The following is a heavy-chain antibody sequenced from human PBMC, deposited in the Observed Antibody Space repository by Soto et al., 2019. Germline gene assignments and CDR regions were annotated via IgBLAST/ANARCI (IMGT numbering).Heavy chain of an antibody. CDR1: VFTFSDYW. CDR2: IRPDGSST. V-gene: IGHV3-74*01. D-gene: IGHD2-2*02. Sequence: GGSLRLSCAASVFTFSDYWMHWVRQAPGKGLMWVGSIRPDGSSTYYADSVQGRFTISRDNAKNAMYLQLHSLSADDTAVYFGGSDHTGPSPIDYCGQGTLDTVS. J-gene: IGHJ4*02. CDR3: GSDHTGPSPIDY.